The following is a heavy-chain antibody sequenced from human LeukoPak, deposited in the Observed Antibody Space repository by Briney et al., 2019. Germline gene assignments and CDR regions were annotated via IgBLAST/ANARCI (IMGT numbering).Heavy chain of an antibody. CDR1: GFTFSSYG. Sequence: QPGGSLRLSCAASGFTFSSYGMHWVRQAPGKGLEWVAFIRYDGSKKYYTDSVKGRFTISRDNAKNSLYLQMNSLRAEDTAVYYCALWRENFDYWGQGTLVTVSS. D-gene: IGHD3-16*01. CDR3: ALWRENFDY. J-gene: IGHJ4*02. CDR2: IRYDGSKK. V-gene: IGHV3-30*02.